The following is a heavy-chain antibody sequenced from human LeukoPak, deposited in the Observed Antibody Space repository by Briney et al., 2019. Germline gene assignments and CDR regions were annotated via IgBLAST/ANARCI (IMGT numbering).Heavy chain of an antibody. CDR3: ARGAVD. CDR2: IKSDGSST. V-gene: IGHV3-74*03. CDR1: GFAFSTYW. D-gene: IGHD2-2*01. Sequence: GGSLRLSCAASGFAFSTYWMHWVRQAPGKGLVWVSRIKSDGSSTTYADFVKGRFTVSRDNAKNTLYLQMRSLRAEDTAVYYCARGAVDWGQGTLVTVSS. J-gene: IGHJ4*02.